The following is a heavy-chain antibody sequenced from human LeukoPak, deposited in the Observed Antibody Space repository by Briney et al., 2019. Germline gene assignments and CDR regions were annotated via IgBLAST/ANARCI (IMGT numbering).Heavy chain of an antibody. Sequence: ASVKVSCKASGGTFSSYAISWVRQAPGQGLEWMGGIIPIFGTANYAQKFQGRVTITADKSTSTAYMELSSLRSEDTAVYYCAREGRTGYSGYGTRRPYSNDYWGQGTLVTVSS. CDR1: GGTFSSYA. CDR2: IIPIFGTA. V-gene: IGHV1-69*06. J-gene: IGHJ4*02. CDR3: AREGRTGYSGYGTRRPYSNDY. D-gene: IGHD5-12*01.